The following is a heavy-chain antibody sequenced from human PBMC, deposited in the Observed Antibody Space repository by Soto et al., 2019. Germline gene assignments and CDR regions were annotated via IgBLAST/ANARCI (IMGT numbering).Heavy chain of an antibody. J-gene: IGHJ4*02. CDR1: GGTFSSYA. CDR3: ARDNGVLRFLEWPLDY. Sequence: SVKVSCKASGGTFSSYAISCVRRAPGQGLEWMGGIIPIFGTANYAQKFQGRVTITADKSTSTAYMELSSLRSEDTAVYYCARDNGVLRFLEWPLDYWGQGTLVTVSS. CDR2: IIPIFGTA. V-gene: IGHV1-69*06. D-gene: IGHD3-3*01.